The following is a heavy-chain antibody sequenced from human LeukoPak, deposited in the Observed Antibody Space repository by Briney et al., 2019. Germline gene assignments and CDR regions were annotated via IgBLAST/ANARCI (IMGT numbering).Heavy chain of an antibody. D-gene: IGHD5-18*01. CDR2: IYYSGST. V-gene: IGHV4-59*12. J-gene: IGHJ3*02. CDR3: ARDGTLPTSTAMVAFDI. Sequence: SETLSLTCTVSGGSINNYYWSWVRQPPGAGLEWLGYIYYSGSTYYNPSLKSRVTISVDTSKNQFSLKLSSVTAADTAVYYCARDGTLPTSTAMVAFDIWGQGTMVTVSS. CDR1: GGSINNYY.